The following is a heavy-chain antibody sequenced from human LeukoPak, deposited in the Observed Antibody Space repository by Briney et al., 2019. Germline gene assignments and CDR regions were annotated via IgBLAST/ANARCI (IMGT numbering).Heavy chain of an antibody. Sequence: PSETLSLTCTVSGGSISSYYWSWIRQPAGKGLEWIGRIYTSGSTNYNPSLKSRVTMSVDTSKNQFSLKLSSVTAADTAVYYCARVHKDDFWSGHYARMDYYYYYYMDVWGKGTTVTVSS. V-gene: IGHV4-4*07. J-gene: IGHJ6*03. CDR2: IYTSGST. CDR3: ARVHKDDFWSGHYARMDYYYYYYMDV. D-gene: IGHD3-3*01. CDR1: GGSISSYY.